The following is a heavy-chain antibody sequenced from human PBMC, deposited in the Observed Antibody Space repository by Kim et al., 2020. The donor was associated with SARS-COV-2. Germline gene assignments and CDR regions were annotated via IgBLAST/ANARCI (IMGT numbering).Heavy chain of an antibody. CDR1: GGSISSYY. V-gene: IGHV4-59*08. D-gene: IGHD3-22*01. CDR3: AGHSSDSSGWVYYFVY. J-gene: IGHJ4*02. Sequence: SETLSLTCTVSGGSISSYYWSWIRQPPGKGLEWIGYIYYSGSTNYNPSLKSRVTISVDTSKNQFSLKLSSVTATYTAVYYCAGHSSDSSGWVYYFVYWGKRPLVTVSS. CDR2: IYYSGST.